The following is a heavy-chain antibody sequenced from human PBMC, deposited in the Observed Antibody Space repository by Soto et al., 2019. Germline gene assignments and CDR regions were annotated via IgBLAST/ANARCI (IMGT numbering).Heavy chain of an antibody. D-gene: IGHD6-19*01. CDR2: IYSGGST. CDR3: ARDIEAVAGRDAFDI. CDR1: GFTVSSNY. Sequence: PGGSLRLSCAASGFTVSSNYMSWVRQAPGKGLEWVSVIYSGGSTYYADSVKGRFTISRDNSKNTLYLQMNSLRAEDTAVYYCARDIEAVAGRDAFDIWGQGTMVTVSS. V-gene: IGHV3-66*01. J-gene: IGHJ3*02.